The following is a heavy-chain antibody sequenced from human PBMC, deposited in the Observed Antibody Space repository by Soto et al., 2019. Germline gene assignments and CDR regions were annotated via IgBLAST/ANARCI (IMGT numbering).Heavy chain of an antibody. CDR1: GGSISSGGYS. Sequence: LSLTCAVSGGSISSGGYSWSWIRQPPGKGLEWIGYIYHSGSTYYNPSLKSRVTISVDRSKNQFSLKLSSVTAADTAVYYCARERWGAFDIWGQGTMVTVSS. CDR3: ARERWGAFDI. CDR2: IYHSGST. J-gene: IGHJ3*02. D-gene: IGHD1-26*01. V-gene: IGHV4-30-2*01.